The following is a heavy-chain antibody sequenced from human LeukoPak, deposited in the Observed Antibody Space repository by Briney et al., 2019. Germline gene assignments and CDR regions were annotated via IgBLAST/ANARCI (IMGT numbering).Heavy chain of an antibody. V-gene: IGHV4-39*07. CDR3: ARGHSGRGGIDP. D-gene: IGHD3-10*02. Sequence: SETLSLTCTVSGGSISSTSYYWGWIRQPPGKGLEWIGNIYYSGTTYYNPSLKSRVTISVDTSKNQFSLKLSSVTAADTAVYYCARGHSGRGGIDPWGQGTLVTVSS. CDR1: GGSISSTSYY. J-gene: IGHJ5*02. CDR2: IYYSGTT.